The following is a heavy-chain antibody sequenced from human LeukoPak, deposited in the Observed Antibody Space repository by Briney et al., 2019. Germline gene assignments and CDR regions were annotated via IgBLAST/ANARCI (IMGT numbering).Heavy chain of an antibody. CDR3: ARRRYCSSTSCYLYFDY. D-gene: IGHD2-2*01. V-gene: IGHV4-34*01. Sequence: SETLSLTYAVYGGSFSGYYWSWIRQPPGKGLEWIGEINHSGSTNYNPSLKSRVTISVDTSKNQFSLKLSSVTAADTAVYYCARRRYCSSTSCYLYFDYWGQGTLVTVSS. J-gene: IGHJ4*02. CDR1: GGSFSGYY. CDR2: INHSGST.